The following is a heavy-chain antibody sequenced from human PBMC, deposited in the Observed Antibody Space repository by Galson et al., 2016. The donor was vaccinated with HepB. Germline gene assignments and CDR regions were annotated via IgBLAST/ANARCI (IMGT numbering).Heavy chain of an antibody. D-gene: IGHD1-26*01. CDR1: GGSISSSPYF. CDR2: IYYSGIT. J-gene: IGHJ4*01. Sequence: SETLSLTCTVSGGSISSSPYFWGWIRQPPGKGLEWIGSIYYSGITYYNPSLKSLVTISVDTSKNQFSLRLSSATAADKAAYYCASPGATVFDYFDYWGHGTLVTVSS. V-gene: IGHV4-39*01. CDR3: ASPGATVFDYFDY.